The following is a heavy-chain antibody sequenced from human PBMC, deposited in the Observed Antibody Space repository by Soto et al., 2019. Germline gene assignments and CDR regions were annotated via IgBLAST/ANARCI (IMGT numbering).Heavy chain of an antibody. Sequence: GGSLRLSCAASGFTVSSNYMSWVRQAPGKGLEWVSVIYRGGSTYYADSVKGRFTISRDKSKNTLYLQMNSLRAEDTAVYYCARVSSGYDGGPYYYYYGMDVWGQGTTVTVSS. CDR3: ARVSSGYDGGPYYYYYGMDV. CDR2: IYRGGST. CDR1: GFTVSSNY. V-gene: IGHV3-53*01. D-gene: IGHD5-12*01. J-gene: IGHJ6*02.